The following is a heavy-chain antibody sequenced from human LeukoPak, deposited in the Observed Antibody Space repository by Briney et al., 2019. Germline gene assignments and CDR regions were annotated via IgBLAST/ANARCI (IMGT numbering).Heavy chain of an antibody. J-gene: IGHJ6*02. V-gene: IGHV4-39*07. Sequence: PSETLSLTCTVSGGSISSSSYYWGWIRQPPGKGLEWIGSIYYSGSTYYNPSLKSRVTISVDTSKNQFSLKLSSVTAADTAVYYCARVSDTAMVRYYYYGMDVWGQGTTVTVSS. CDR2: IYYSGST. CDR3: ARVSDTAMVRYYYYGMDV. CDR1: GGSISSSSYY. D-gene: IGHD5-18*01.